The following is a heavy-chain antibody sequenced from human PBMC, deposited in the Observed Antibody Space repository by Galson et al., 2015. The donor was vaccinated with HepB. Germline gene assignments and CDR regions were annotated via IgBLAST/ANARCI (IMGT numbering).Heavy chain of an antibody. V-gene: IGHV6-1*01. CDR3: AGEKGAVRGAIMTLKYDWFDP. Sequence: CAISGDSVSSNSAAWNWIRQSPSRGLEWLGRTYYRSKWYYDYAVSVKGRMTINPDTSKNQLSLHLNSVTPEDTAVYYCAGEKGAVRGAIMTLKYDWFDPWGQGTLVTVSS. CDR2: TYYRSKWYY. CDR1: GDSVSSNSAA. D-gene: IGHD3-10*01. J-gene: IGHJ5*02.